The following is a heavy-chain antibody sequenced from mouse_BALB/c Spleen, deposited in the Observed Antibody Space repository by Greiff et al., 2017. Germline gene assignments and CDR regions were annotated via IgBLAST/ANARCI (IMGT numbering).Heavy chain of an antibody. J-gene: IGHJ3*01. D-gene: IGHD3-2*01. CDR3: APDSSGYGFAY. CDR2: IYPGGGYT. Sequence: QVQLKQSGAELVRPGTSVKISCKASGYTFTNYWLGWVKQRPGHGLEWIGDIYPGGGYTNYNEKFKGKATLTADTSSSTAYMQLSSLTSEDSAVYFCAPDSSGYGFAYWGQGTLVTVSA. CDR1: GYTFTNYW. V-gene: IGHV1-63*02.